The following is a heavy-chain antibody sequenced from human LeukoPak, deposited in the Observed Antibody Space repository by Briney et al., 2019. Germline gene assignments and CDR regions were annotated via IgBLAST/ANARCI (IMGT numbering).Heavy chain of an antibody. CDR2: INPSGGST. CDR1: GYTFTSYY. V-gene: IGHV1-46*01. J-gene: IGHJ4*02. D-gene: IGHD3/OR15-3a*01. Sequence: ASVKVSCKAPGYTFTSYYMHWVRQAPGQGLEWMGIINPSGGSTSYAQKFQGRVTMTRDMSTSTVYMELSSLRSEDTAVYYCARHRDSRYFDYWGQGTLVTVSS. CDR3: ARHRDSRYFDY.